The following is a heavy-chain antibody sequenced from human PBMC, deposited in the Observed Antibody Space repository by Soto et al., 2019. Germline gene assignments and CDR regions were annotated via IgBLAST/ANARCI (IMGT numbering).Heavy chain of an antibody. J-gene: IGHJ6*02. V-gene: IGHV1-46*01. Sequence: ASVKVSCKASGYSVTSYYMHWVLQAPGQGLEWMGIINPNSGSTTYAQKFQGRVTMTRDTSTSTVYMELTSLTSGDTAVYYCARAGIAYCTSTTCYLYYYVMDVWGQGTTVTVSS. D-gene: IGHD2-2*01. CDR3: ARAGIAYCTSTTCYLYYYVMDV. CDR2: INPNSGST. CDR1: GYSVTSYY.